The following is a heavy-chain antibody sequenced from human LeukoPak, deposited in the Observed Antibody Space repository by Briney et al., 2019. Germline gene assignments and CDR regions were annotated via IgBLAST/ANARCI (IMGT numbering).Heavy chain of an antibody. CDR1: GGSVSSTSYY. D-gene: IGHD4-17*01. CDR3: ARAFPFDDYGDPDAFDI. CDR2: IYHGGST. V-gene: IGHV4-61*01. Sequence: SETLSLTCTVSGGSVSSTSYYWSWIRQPPGRGLEWIGYIYHGGSTNYNPSLKSRVTISVDRSKNQFSLKLTSVTAADTAVYYCARAFPFDDYGDPDAFDIWGQGTMVTVSS. J-gene: IGHJ3*02.